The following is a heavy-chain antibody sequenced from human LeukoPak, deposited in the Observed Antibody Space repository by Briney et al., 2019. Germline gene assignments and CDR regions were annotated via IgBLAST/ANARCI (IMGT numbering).Heavy chain of an antibody. J-gene: IGHJ4*02. CDR3: ARDGFWSGYYKPPLGY. CDR1: GFTFSSYS. D-gene: IGHD3-3*01. Sequence: PGGSLRLSCAASGFTFSSYSMNWVRQAPGKGLEWVSSISSSSSYIYYADSVKGRFTISRDNAKNSLYLQMNSLRAEDTAVYYCARDGFWSGYYKPPLGYWGQGTLVTVSS. V-gene: IGHV3-21*01. CDR2: ISSSSSYI.